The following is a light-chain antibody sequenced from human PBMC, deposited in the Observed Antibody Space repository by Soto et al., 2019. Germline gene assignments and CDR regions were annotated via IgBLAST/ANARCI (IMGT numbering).Light chain of an antibody. CDR3: QHYGSLVLT. V-gene: IGKV3-20*01. CDR1: QSVSSTY. CDR2: GAS. J-gene: IGKJ4*01. Sequence: ELVLTQSPGTLSLSPGERATLSCRASQSVSSTYLAWYHQKPGQAPRLLIYGASSRATGIPDRFSGSGSGTDFTLTISRLEPEDFAVYYCQHYGSLVLTFGGGTKVEIK.